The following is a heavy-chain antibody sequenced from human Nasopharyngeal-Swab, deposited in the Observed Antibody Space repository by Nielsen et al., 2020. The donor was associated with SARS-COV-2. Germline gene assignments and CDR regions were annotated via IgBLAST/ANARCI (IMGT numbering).Heavy chain of an antibody. J-gene: IGHJ4*02. CDR2: IKSKTDGGTT. D-gene: IGHD3-3*01. CDR3: TTDASNYLITIFGVVIS. V-gene: IGHV3-15*01. CDR1: GFTFSNAW. Sequence: GGSLRLSRAASGFTFSNAWMSWVRQAPGKGLEWVGRIKSKTDGGTTDYAAPVKGRFTISRDDSKNTLYLQMNSLKTEDTAVYYCTTDASNYLITIFGVVISWGQGTLVTVSS.